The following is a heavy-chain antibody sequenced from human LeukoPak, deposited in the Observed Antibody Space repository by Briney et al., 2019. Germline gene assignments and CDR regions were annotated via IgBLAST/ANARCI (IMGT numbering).Heavy chain of an antibody. J-gene: IGHJ4*02. Sequence: GGSLRLSCAASGFTFRTYWMSWVRRASGKGLEWGANIQRDGSKIYYVDSVKGRFTISRDNDKNSLYLQMNSLRAEDRAVYYCTRDSQGSGIYSVDYWGQGTLVTVSS. CDR2: IQRDGSKI. CDR3: TRDSQGSGIYSVDY. V-gene: IGHV3-7*05. D-gene: IGHD3-10*01. CDR1: GFTFRTYW.